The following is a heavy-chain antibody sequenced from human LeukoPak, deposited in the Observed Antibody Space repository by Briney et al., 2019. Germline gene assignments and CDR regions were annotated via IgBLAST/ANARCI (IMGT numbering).Heavy chain of an antibody. CDR1: GHTFTSYG. J-gene: IGHJ4*02. Sequence: ASVKVSCKASGHTFTSYGISWVRQAPGQGLEWMGWISAYNGNTNYAQKLQGRVTMTTDTSTSTAYMELRSLRSDDTAVYHCARGDLAIFGVAPIDCLGQGALVTVS. V-gene: IGHV1-18*01. D-gene: IGHD3-3*01. CDR3: ARGDLAIFGVAPIDC. CDR2: ISAYNGNT.